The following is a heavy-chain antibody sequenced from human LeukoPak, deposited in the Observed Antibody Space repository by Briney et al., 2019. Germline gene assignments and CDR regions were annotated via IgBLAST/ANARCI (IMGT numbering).Heavy chain of an antibody. Sequence: GGSLRLSCAASGFTVSSNYMSWVRQAPGKGLEWVSSISSSSSYIYYADSVKGRFTISRDNAKNSLYLQMNSLRAEDTAVYYCARVGKVVPTLYYFDYWGQGTLVTVSS. CDR3: ARVGKVVPTLYYFDY. J-gene: IGHJ4*02. CDR1: GFTVSSNY. V-gene: IGHV3-21*01. CDR2: ISSSSSYI. D-gene: IGHD1-26*01.